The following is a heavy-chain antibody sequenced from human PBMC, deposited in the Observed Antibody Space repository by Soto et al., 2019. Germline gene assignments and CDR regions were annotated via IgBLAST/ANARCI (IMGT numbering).Heavy chain of an antibody. Sequence: PGGSLRLSCAASGFAFSDHYMNWIRQAPGRGLEWIAYINNYNSYTYYADSVKGRFTISRDNAKSSLYLQMNSLRAEDTAVYYCARHAGDLDYFDYWGQGTLVTVSS. CDR1: GFAFSDHY. V-gene: IGHV3-11*06. D-gene: IGHD1-26*01. J-gene: IGHJ4*02. CDR2: INNYNSYT. CDR3: ARHAGDLDYFDY.